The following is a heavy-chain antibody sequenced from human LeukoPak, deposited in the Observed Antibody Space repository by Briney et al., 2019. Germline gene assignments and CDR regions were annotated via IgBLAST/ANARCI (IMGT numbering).Heavy chain of an antibody. V-gene: IGHV4-61*02. J-gene: IGHJ6*03. CDR2: IYTSGST. CDR1: GGSISSGSYY. D-gene: IGHD2-2*01. Sequence: SQTLSLTCTVSGGSISSGSYYWSWIRQPAGKGLEWIGRIYTSGSTNYNPSLKSRVTISVDTSKNQFSLKLSSVTAADTAVYYCAREVVVVANYYYYYYMDVWGKGTTVTISS. CDR3: AREVVVVANYYYYYYMDV.